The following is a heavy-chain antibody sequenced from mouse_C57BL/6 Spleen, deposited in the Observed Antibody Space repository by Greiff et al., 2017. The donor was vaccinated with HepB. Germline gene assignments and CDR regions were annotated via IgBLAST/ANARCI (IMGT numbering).Heavy chain of an antibody. J-gene: IGHJ4*01. D-gene: IGHD2-12*01. CDR3: GRGNDEDARDY. V-gene: IGHV1-11*01. CDR2: IYPVSGET. CDR1: GYTFTDHI. Sequence: VQLQQSGAELASPGASVTLSCKASGYTFTDHIMNWVKKRPGQGLEWIGRIYPVSGETNYNQKFMGKATFSVDRSSSTVYMVWNSLTSEDPAVYDGGRGNDEDARDYWGQGTSVTVSS.